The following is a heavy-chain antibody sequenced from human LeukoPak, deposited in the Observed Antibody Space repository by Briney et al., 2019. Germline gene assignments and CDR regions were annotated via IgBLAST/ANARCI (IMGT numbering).Heavy chain of an antibody. Sequence: GGSLRLSCAASGFTFSSYAMSWVRQAPGKGLEWVSAISGSGGSTYYADSVKGRFTISRDNARNILYLQMNSLRAEDTAVYYCARVYDVLTGGFDHWGQGALVTVSS. D-gene: IGHD3-9*01. J-gene: IGHJ4*02. V-gene: IGHV3-23*01. CDR1: GFTFSSYA. CDR2: ISGSGGST. CDR3: ARVYDVLTGGFDH.